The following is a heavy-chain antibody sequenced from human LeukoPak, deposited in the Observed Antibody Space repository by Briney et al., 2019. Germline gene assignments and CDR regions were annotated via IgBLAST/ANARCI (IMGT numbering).Heavy chain of an antibody. V-gene: IGHV3-30*02. J-gene: IGHJ4*02. CDR1: GFTFSRYG. Sequence: GGSLRLSCAASGFTFSRYGMHGVGQAPGKGLDWVAFIRYDGSNKYNAVSVKGRFTISRDNSKNMLYLQMNSLRPEDTAVYYCAKEYVGDGYNPPLDYWGQGTLVTVSS. D-gene: IGHD5-24*01. CDR3: AKEYVGDGYNPPLDY. CDR2: IRYDGSNK.